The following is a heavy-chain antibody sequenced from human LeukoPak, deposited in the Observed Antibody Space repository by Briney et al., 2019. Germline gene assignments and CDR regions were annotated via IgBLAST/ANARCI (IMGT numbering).Heavy chain of an antibody. Sequence: GGSLRLSCSVSGFTFSDYAMHWVRQAPGKGLEYVSAITNNGGSTYYADSAKGRFSVSRDNSKNTVYLQLSSLRPDDTAVYYCAKGGTGSYYSDSWGQGTLVTVSS. CDR3: AKGGTGSYYSDS. CDR2: ITNNGGST. V-gene: IGHV3-64D*06. CDR1: GFTFSDYA. D-gene: IGHD3-10*01. J-gene: IGHJ4*02.